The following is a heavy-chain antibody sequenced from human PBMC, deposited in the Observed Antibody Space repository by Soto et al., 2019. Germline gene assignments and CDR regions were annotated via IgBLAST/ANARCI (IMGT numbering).Heavy chain of an antibody. CDR3: ATSVGIAPTGEDGMDV. V-gene: IGHV1-69*01. Sequence: QVQLVQSGAEVKKTGSSVKVSCKASGGTFGIYGFSWVRQAPGQGPEWIGGIIPILTTPNYAQKFQGRVTSVADEPTTTVYMELSSLKFEDTAVYYCATSVGIAPTGEDGMDVWGQGTSVTVSS. J-gene: IGHJ6*02. CDR2: IIPILTTP. CDR1: GGTFGIYG. D-gene: IGHD2-8*02.